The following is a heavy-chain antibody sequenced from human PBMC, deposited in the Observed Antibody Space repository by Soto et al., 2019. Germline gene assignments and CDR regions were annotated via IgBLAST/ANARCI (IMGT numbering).Heavy chain of an antibody. CDR3: EVTTGY. D-gene: IGHD4-17*01. V-gene: IGHV1-18*01. CDR2: VSPETRNA. CDR1: GYNFTNYG. Sequence: ASVKVTSKASGYNFTNYGISIVRRAPGQGLEYMGWVSPETRNAGYAPQVRGSVSMTADTSIQPVYLELTTLHHEDTAVYYCEVTTGYWGQGTMVTVSS. J-gene: IGHJ4*02.